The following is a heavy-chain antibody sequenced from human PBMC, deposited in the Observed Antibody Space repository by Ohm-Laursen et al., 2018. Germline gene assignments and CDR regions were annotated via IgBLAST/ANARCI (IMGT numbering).Heavy chain of an antibody. CDR1: GGTFSSYA. Sequence: SVKVSCNASGGTFSSYAISWVRQAPGQGLEWMGGIIPIFGTANYAQKFQGRVTITADKSTSTAYMELSSLRSEDTAVYYCARHSSSWYSHFDYWGQGTLVTVSS. D-gene: IGHD6-13*01. CDR3: ARHSSSWYSHFDY. J-gene: IGHJ4*02. V-gene: IGHV1-69*06. CDR2: IIPIFGTA.